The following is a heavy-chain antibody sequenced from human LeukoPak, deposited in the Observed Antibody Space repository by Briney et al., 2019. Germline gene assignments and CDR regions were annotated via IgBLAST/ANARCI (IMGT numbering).Heavy chain of an antibody. CDR3: ARDRPGGSYLFDI. D-gene: IGHD1-26*01. Sequence: GGSLRLSCAASGFTVSSNYMNWVRQAPGKGLEWVSVIYSGGSTYYADSEKGRFTISRDNSKNTLYLQMNSLRAEDTAVYYCARDRPGGSYLFDIWGQGTMVTVSS. CDR2: IYSGGST. J-gene: IGHJ3*02. CDR1: GFTVSSNY. V-gene: IGHV3-66*02.